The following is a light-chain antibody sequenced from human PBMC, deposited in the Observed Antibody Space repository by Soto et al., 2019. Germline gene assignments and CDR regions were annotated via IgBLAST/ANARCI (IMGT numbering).Light chain of an antibody. Sequence: EIVLTQSPATLSLSPGDRATLSCRASHSVSSSYLAWYQQKPGQAPRLLIYGASSRATGIPDRFSGSGSGTDFTLTISRLEPEDFAVYYCQQYGSSPSWTFGQGTKVDIK. CDR2: GAS. J-gene: IGKJ1*01. CDR3: QQYGSSPSWT. CDR1: HSVSSSY. V-gene: IGKV3-20*01.